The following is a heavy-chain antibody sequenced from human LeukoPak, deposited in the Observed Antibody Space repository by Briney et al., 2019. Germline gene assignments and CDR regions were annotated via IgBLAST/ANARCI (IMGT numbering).Heavy chain of an antibody. Sequence: WATLSLTCTVSGASISSYFWSGIRPPPGKGLGGMGYIYYSGSANYNPSLKSRVTISVDTSKNQFSLKLSSVTAADTAVYYCARLYGELWYLFDPWGQGTLVTVSS. V-gene: IGHV4-59*08. CDR1: GASISSYF. D-gene: IGHD4-17*01. CDR2: IYYSGSA. J-gene: IGHJ5*02. CDR3: ARLYGELWYLFDP.